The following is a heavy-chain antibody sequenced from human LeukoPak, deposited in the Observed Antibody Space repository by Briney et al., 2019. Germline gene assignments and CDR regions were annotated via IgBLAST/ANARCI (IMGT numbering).Heavy chain of an antibody. J-gene: IGHJ4*02. CDR2: MNPNSGNT. V-gene: IGHV1-8*02. D-gene: IGHD6-6*01. CDR3: ANHPKGQLSFSFDY. CDR1: GYTFTSYD. Sequence: ASVKVSCKASGYTFTSYDINWVRQATGQGLEWMGWMNPNSGNTGYAQKFQGRVTMTRDTSTSTVYMELSSLRSEDTAVYYCANHPKGQLSFSFDYWGQGTLVTVSS.